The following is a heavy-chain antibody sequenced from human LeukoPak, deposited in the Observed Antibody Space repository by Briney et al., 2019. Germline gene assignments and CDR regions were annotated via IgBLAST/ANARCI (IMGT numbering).Heavy chain of an antibody. CDR2: IYYSGST. V-gene: IGHV4-39*01. J-gene: IGHJ4*02. CDR1: GGSISSSSYY. CDR3: AGRYYDFWSGSKEIFDY. Sequence: SETLSFTCTVSGGSISSSSYYWGWIRQPPGKGLEWIGSIYYSGSTYYNPSLKSRVTISVDTSKNQFSLKLSSVTAADTAVYYCAGRYYDFWSGSKEIFDYWGQGTLVTVSS. D-gene: IGHD3-3*01.